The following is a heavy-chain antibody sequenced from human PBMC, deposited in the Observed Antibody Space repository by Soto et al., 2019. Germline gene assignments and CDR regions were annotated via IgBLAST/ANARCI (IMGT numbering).Heavy chain of an antibody. J-gene: IGHJ5*02. CDR2: IFYSGTT. Sequence: SETLSLTCTVSGGSISSGGYYWSWIRQPPGKGLEWIGHIFYSGTTYYNPSLESRVTISVDTSKNQFSLKLNSVTAADTAVYYCARSVDPWGQGTLVT. CDR1: GGSISSGGYY. CDR3: ARSVDP. V-gene: IGHV4-31*03.